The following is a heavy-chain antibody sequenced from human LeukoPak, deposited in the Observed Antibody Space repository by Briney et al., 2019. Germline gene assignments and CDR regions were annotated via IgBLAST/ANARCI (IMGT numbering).Heavy chain of an antibody. CDR1: GYTFTSYG. D-gene: IGHD3-3*01. J-gene: IGHJ4*02. CDR3: AREQQRDYDFWSGYFN. V-gene: IGHV1-18*01. CDR2: ISAYNGNT. Sequence: AASVKVSCKASGYTFTSYGISWVRQAPGQGLEWMGWISAYNGNTNYAQKLQGRVTMTTDTSTSTAYMELSRLRSDDTAVYYCAREQQRDYDFWSGYFNWGQGTLVTVSS.